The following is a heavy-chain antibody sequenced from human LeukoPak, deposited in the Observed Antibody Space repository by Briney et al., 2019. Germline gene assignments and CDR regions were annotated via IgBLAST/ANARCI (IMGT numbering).Heavy chain of an antibody. CDR2: ISGSGGST. Sequence: PGGSLRLSCAASGFTFSSYAMSWVRQAPGKGLEWASAISGSGGSTYYADSVKGRFTISRDNSKNTLYLQMNSLRAEDTAVYYCAKDASSGYYSLLDYWGQGTLVTVSS. D-gene: IGHD3-22*01. V-gene: IGHV3-23*01. J-gene: IGHJ4*02. CDR3: AKDASSGYYSLLDY. CDR1: GFTFSSYA.